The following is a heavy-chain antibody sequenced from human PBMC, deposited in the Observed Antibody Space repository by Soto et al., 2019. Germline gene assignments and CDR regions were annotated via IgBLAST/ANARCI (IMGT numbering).Heavy chain of an antibody. CDR2: ITGSGFDT. CDR3: AKGSADSRPYYFDY. V-gene: IGHV3-23*01. Sequence: EAQLLESGGGLVQPGGSLRLSCAASGFTFRNYAMSWVRQAPAKGLEWFSAITGSGFDTYYADSVKGRFTISRDNSNNMLYLQMNSLGADDSAVYYCAKGSADSRPYYFDYWGQGTLVTVSS. D-gene: IGHD3-22*01. J-gene: IGHJ4*02. CDR1: GFTFRNYA.